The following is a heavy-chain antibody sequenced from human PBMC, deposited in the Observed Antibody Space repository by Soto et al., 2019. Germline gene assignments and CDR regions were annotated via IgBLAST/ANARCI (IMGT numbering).Heavy chain of an antibody. V-gene: IGHV3-23*01. D-gene: IGHD2-15*01. Sequence: GGSLRLSCTASGFTFSNYAMSWVRQAPGKGLEWVSTFSSGGGTYYADSVKGRFTISRDNSKNTLSLQMNSLRAEDTAVYYCTKANRYCSGANCFTLDYWGLGTLVTVSS. CDR1: GFTFSNYA. J-gene: IGHJ4*02. CDR2: FSSGGGT. CDR3: TKANRYCSGANCFTLDY.